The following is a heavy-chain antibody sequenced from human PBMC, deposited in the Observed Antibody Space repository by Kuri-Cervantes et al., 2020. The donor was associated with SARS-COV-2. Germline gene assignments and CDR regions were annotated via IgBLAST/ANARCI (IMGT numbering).Heavy chain of an antibody. D-gene: IGHD2-15*01. Sequence: SQTLSLTCAVYGGSFSSYYWSWIRQPPGRGLEWIGEINHSGSTNYNPSLESRVTMSVDTSKNQFSLKLSSVTAADTAVYYCARHPRYCSGGSCHRYPYYYYYYGMDVWGQGTTVTVSS. V-gene: IGHV4-34*01. CDR1: GGSFSSYY. CDR3: ARHPRYCSGGSCHRYPYYYYYYGMDV. CDR2: INHSGST. J-gene: IGHJ6*02.